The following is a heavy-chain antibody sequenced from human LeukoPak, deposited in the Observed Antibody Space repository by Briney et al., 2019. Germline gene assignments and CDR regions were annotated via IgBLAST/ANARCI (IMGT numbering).Heavy chain of an antibody. CDR1: GGSISSGGYS. V-gene: IGHV4-30-2*01. J-gene: IGHJ4*02. D-gene: IGHD6-13*01. CDR2: IYHSGST. Sequence: SQTLSLTCAVSGGSISSGGYSWSWIRQPPGKGLEWIGYIYHSGSTYYNPSLKSRVTISVDSSKNQFSPKLSSVTAADTAVYYCARRVDTTKGIAAAIDYWGQGTLVTVSS. CDR3: ARRVDTTKGIAAAIDY.